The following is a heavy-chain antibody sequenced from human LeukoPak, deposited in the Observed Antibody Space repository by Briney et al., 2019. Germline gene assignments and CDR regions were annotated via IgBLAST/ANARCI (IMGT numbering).Heavy chain of an antibody. CDR1: GGSISSYY. CDR2: IYTSRGT. Sequence: SETLSLTCTVSGGSISSYYWSWIRQPAGKGLEWIGRIYTSRGTNYKTFLKSRITMSVDTSKNQFSLKLSSVTAADTAVYYCARCHSGGYGHWGQGTLVTVSS. V-gene: IGHV4-4*07. CDR3: ARCHSGGYGH. D-gene: IGHD3-22*01. J-gene: IGHJ4*02.